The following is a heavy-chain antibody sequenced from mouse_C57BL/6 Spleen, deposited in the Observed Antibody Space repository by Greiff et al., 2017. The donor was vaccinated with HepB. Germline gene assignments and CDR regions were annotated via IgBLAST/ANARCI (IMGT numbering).Heavy chain of an antibody. D-gene: IGHD1-1*01. Sequence: VQLQQPGAELVRPGTSVKLSCKASGYTFTSYWMHWVKQRPGQGLEWIGVIDPSDSYTNYNQKFKGKATLTVDTSSSTAYMQLSSLTSEDSAVYYCARSAYYYGSSYDWYFDVWGTGTTVTVSS. CDR1: GYTFTSYW. V-gene: IGHV1-59*01. J-gene: IGHJ1*03. CDR3: ARSAYYYGSSYDWYFDV. CDR2: IDPSDSYT.